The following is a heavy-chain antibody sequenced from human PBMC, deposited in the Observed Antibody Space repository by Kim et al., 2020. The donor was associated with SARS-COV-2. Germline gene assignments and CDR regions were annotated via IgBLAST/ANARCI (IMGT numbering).Heavy chain of an antibody. CDR2: IFNSGAT. D-gene: IGHD5-12*01. J-gene: IGHJ4*02. V-gene: IGHV3-53*01. Sequence: GGSLRLSCAVSGFSVSNTYTSWVRQAPGKGPEWVSVIFNSGATYYADSVKGRFTISRDNSRNKLFLQMSGLRAEDTALYYCTRNTDSGYEVWGRGTLVTVS. CDR1: GFSVSNTY. CDR3: TRNTDSGYEV.